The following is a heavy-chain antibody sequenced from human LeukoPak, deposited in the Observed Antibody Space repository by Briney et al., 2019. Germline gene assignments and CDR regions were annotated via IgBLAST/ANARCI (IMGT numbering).Heavy chain of an antibody. V-gene: IGHV3-30*02. Sequence: GGSLRLSCAASGFTFSSYGMHWVRQAPGKGLEWVAFVRYDGGNKYYADSVKGRFTISRDNSKNTLYLQMNSLRAEDTAVYYCAKDDDYYGSGSYTTFDYWGQGTLVTVSS. J-gene: IGHJ4*02. CDR2: VRYDGGNK. CDR3: AKDDDYYGSGSYTTFDY. CDR1: GFTFSSYG. D-gene: IGHD3-10*01.